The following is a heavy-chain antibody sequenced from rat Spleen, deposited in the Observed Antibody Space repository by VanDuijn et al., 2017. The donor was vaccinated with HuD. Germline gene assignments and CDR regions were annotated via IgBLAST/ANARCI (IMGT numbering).Heavy chain of an antibody. D-gene: IGHD1-10*01. CDR2: IWSGGNT. J-gene: IGHJ3*01. Sequence: QVQLKESGPGLVQPSQTLSLTCTVSGFSLITNSVHWVRQPPGKGLEWMGAIWSGGNTDSNSALKPRLSISRDTSKSQVFIKMNSLQTEDTAIYFCTREGYNNWGAFAYWGQGTLVTVSS. CDR1: GFSLITNS. CDR3: TREGYNNWGAFAY. V-gene: IGHV2-1*01.